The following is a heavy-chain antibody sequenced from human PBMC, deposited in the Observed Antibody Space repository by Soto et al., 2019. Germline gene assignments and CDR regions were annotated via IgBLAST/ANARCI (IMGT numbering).Heavy chain of an antibody. J-gene: IGHJ5*02. CDR3: ARDEYYDSNNWFDT. CDR1: GGSIKNYY. CDR2: IYSTGST. D-gene: IGHD3-22*01. V-gene: IGHV4-4*07. Sequence: PSETLSLTCTVSGGSIKNYYWSWIRQPAGKGLEWIGRIYSTGSTNYNASLKSRVTMSVDTSNNQFSLRLRSVTAADTAVYYCARDEYYDSNNWFDTWGQGTLVTVS.